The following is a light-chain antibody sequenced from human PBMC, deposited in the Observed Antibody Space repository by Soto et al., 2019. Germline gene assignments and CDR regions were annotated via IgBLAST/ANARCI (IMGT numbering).Light chain of an antibody. CDR3: QQSYSTPWT. CDR2: DAS. J-gene: IGKJ1*01. Sequence: EVVMTQSPATLSVSPGERATLSCRASQYISKYLAWYQQRPGQAPRLLIYDASTRATGIPDRFSGSGSGTEFTLTISRLEPEDFATYYCQQSYSTPWTFGQGTKVDIK. CDR1: QYISKY. V-gene: IGKV3-15*01.